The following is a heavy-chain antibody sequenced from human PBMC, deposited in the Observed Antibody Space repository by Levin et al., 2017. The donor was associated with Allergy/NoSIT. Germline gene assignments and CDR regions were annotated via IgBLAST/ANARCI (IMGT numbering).Heavy chain of an antibody. V-gene: IGHV1-69*06. D-gene: IGHD5-12*01. CDR3: ARDRYSGHGDPFDY. CDR1: GGTFSSYA. J-gene: IGHJ4*02. Sequence: AASVKVSCKASGGTFSSYAISWVRQAPGQGLEWMGGIIPIFGTANYAQKFQGRVTITADKSTSTAYMELSSLRSEDTAVYYCARDRYSGHGDPFDYWGQGTLVTVSS. CDR2: IIPIFGTA.